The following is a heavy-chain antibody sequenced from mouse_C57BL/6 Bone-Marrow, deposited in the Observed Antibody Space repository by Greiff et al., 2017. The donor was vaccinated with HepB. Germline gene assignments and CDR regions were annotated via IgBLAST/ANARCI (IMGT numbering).Heavy chain of an antibody. J-gene: IGHJ3*01. CDR3: ARNPTDGYRAWFAY. CDR1: GYTFTSYW. V-gene: IGHV1-7*01. CDR2: INPSSGYT. Sequence: QVQLQQSGAELAKPGASVKLSCKASGYTFTSYWMHWVKQRPGQGLEWIGYINPSSGYTKYNQKFKDKATLTADNSSSTAYMKLSSLTYEDSAVYYCARNPTDGYRAWFAYWGQGTLVTVSA. D-gene: IGHD2-3*01.